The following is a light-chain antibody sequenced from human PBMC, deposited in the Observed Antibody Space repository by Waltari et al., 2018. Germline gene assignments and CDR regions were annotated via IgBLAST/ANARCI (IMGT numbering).Light chain of an antibody. J-gene: IGKJ4*01. CDR2: LAS. Sequence: DIVMTQSPRSLPVTPGEPASISCKSSQSLVHTNGYNYLDWYLQKSVQPPQLLIFLASNRASGVPDRFSGSGSGTDFTLRITRVEAEDVGVYYCMQGLETPRLTFGGGTKLEIK. CDR3: MQGLETPRLT. CDR1: QSLVHTNGYNY. V-gene: IGKV2-28*01.